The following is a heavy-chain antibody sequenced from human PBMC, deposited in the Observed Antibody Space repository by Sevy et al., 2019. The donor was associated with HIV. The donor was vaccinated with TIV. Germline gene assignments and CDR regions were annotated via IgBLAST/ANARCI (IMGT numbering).Heavy chain of an antibody. CDR3: ARAQQVTVLVVIGGLYFDF. CDR2: IKQDMSEK. Sequence: GSLRLSCAASGFTFSSYWMTWVRQAPGKGLEWVANIKQDMSEKYYADSVKGRFTISRDNARNSLYLQMESLRAEDTAVYYCARAQQVTVLVVIGGLYFDFWGQGTLVTVSS. CDR1: GFTFSSYW. J-gene: IGHJ4*02. V-gene: IGHV3-7*01. D-gene: IGHD3-22*01.